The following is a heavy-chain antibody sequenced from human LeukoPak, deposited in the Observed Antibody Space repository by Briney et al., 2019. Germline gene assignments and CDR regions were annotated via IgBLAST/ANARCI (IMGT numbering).Heavy chain of an antibody. Sequence: GGSLRLSCAASGFTFDDYGMSWVRQAPGKGLEWVSGINWNGGSTGYADSVKCRFTISRDNAKNSLYLQMNSLRAEDAALYHCARCYYGSGSLITGAFDIWGQGTMVTVSS. CDR2: INWNGGST. D-gene: IGHD3-10*01. CDR3: ARCYYGSGSLITGAFDI. J-gene: IGHJ3*02. V-gene: IGHV3-20*01. CDR1: GFTFDDYG.